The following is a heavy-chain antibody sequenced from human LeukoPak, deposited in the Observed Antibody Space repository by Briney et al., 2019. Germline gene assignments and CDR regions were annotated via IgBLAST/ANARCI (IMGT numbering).Heavy chain of an antibody. J-gene: IGHJ3*02. CDR3: AKERVGVGSRPGWSYLDAAFDI. CDR1: GFTFSSYE. D-gene: IGHD1-26*01. CDR2: ISSSGSTI. Sequence: GGSLRLSCAASGFTFSSYEMNWVRQAPGKGLEWVSYISSSGSTIYYADSVKGRFTISRDNAKNSLYLQMNSLRAEDTAVYYCAKERVGVGSRPGWSYLDAAFDIWGQGTMVTVSS. V-gene: IGHV3-48*03.